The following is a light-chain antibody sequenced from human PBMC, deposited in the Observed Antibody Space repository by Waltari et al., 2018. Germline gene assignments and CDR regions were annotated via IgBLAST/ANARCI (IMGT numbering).Light chain of an antibody. V-gene: IGKV3-15*01. CDR3: QQYNNWPPLT. CDR1: QSVSSN. Sequence: EIVMTQTPATLSVSPGERATLSCRASQSVSSNLAWYQQKPGQAPRLLIYDASTRDTGIPDRFSGSGSGTEFTLIISSLQSEDFAFYYCQQYNNWPPLTFGGGTKVEIK. CDR2: DAS. J-gene: IGKJ4*01.